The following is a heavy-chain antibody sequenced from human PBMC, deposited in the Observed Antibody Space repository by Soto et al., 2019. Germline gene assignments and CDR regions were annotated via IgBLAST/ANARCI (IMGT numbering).Heavy chain of an antibody. CDR1: GGTFSSHS. Sequence: VQLMQSGAEVKQPGSSVKVSCKASGGTFSSHSINWVRQAPGQGLEWMGGIITLFGTANYAQNFQGRVTITADQSTSTAYMELNSLRSDDTAVYYCARDGERDTGLNFYYYLHGMDAWGQGTRVTVSS. CDR3: ARDGERDTGLNFYYYLHGMDA. CDR2: IITLFGTA. J-gene: IGHJ6*02. D-gene: IGHD1-1*01. V-gene: IGHV1-69*01.